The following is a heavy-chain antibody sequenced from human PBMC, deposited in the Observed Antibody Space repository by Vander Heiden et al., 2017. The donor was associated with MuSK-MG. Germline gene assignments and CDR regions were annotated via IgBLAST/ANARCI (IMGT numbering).Heavy chain of an antibody. CDR1: GFTFTSYA. D-gene: IGHD3-10*01. CDR2: ISGSGGST. V-gene: IGHV3-23*01. CDR3: AKDRRVRGVIGNFDY. Sequence: EVQLLESGGGLVQPGGSLRLSCAASGFTFTSYAMSWVRQAPGKGLEWVSAISGSGGSTYYADSVKGRFTISRDNSKNTLYLQMNSLRAEDTAVYYCAKDRRVRGVIGNFDYWGQGTLVTVSS. J-gene: IGHJ4*02.